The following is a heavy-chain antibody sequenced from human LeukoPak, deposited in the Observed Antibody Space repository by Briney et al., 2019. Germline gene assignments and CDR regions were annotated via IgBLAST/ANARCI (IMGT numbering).Heavy chain of an antibody. J-gene: IGHJ4*02. D-gene: IGHD6-19*01. Sequence: MTSETLSLTCAVYGGSFSGYYWSWIRQPPGKGLEWIGEINHSGSTNYNPSLKSRVTISVDTSKNQFSLKLSSVTAADTAVYYCARGRYRIAVARTRYFDYWGQGTLVTVSS. CDR1: GGSFSGYY. V-gene: IGHV4-34*01. CDR3: ARGRYRIAVARTRYFDY. CDR2: INHSGST.